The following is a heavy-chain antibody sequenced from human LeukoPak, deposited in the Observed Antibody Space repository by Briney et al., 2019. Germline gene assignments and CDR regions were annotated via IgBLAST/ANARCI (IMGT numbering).Heavy chain of an antibody. CDR1: GFTFTTYW. CDR3: ARGMSGSYDY. J-gene: IGHJ4*02. CDR2: IKPDGSAM. D-gene: IGHD1-26*01. V-gene: IGHV3-7*02. Sequence: GSLRLSCAASGFTFTTYWMTWVRQAPGKGLEWVAIIKPDGSAMFYVDSVKGRFTISRDNAKNSLHLQMNSLRAEDTAIYYCARGMSGSYDYWGQGTLVTVSS.